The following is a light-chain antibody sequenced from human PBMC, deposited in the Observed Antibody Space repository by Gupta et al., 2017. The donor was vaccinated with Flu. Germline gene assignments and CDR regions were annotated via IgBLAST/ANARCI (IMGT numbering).Light chain of an antibody. V-gene: IGKV1-12*01. CDR2: SAS. J-gene: IGKJ4*01. CDR3: QQANSFPLT. Sequence: DIQMTQSPSSVSASVGDRVTITCRASQGISRWLAWYQQKPGKGPKLLVYSASSLQSGVPSRFSGSESGTDFTLTISSLQPEDFATYYCQQANSFPLTFGGGTKVEIK. CDR1: QGISRW.